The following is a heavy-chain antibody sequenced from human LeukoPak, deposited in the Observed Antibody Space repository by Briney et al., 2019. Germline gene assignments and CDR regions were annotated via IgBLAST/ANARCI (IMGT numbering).Heavy chain of an antibody. V-gene: IGHV1-69*13. CDR1: GGTFSSYA. J-gene: IGHJ4*02. Sequence: SVKVSCKASGGTFSSYAISWVRQAPGQGLEWMGGIIPIFGTANYAQKFQGRVTITADESTSTAYMELSSLRSEDTAVYYCAKDFYDSSGSRYDYWGQGTLDTVSS. D-gene: IGHD3-22*01. CDR3: AKDFYDSSGSRYDY. CDR2: IIPIFGTA.